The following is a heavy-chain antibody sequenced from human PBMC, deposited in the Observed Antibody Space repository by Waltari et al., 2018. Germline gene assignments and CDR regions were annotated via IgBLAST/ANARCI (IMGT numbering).Heavy chain of an antibody. V-gene: IGHV4-34*01. CDR2: INYSGST. D-gene: IGHD5-12*01. CDR1: GGSFSGYY. CDR3: ARGGYSGYEPRRWFDS. J-gene: IGHJ5*01. Sequence: QVQLQQWGAGLLKPSETLSLTCVADGGSFSGYYWRWIRQPPEKGLEWIGEINYSGSTQYNPSLKRRVTISIDTSKNQFSLNLRSVTAADMGVYYCARGGYSGYEPRRWFDSWGQGTLVTVAS.